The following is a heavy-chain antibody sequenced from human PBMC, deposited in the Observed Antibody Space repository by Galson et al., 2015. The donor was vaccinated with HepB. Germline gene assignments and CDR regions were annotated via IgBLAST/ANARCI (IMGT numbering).Heavy chain of an antibody. D-gene: IGHD3-22*01. J-gene: IGHJ4*02. Sequence: SLRLSCAASGFTFNSYAMHWVRQAPGKGLEWVAVISYDGSNKYYADSVKGRFTISRDNSKNTLYLLMNSLRAEDAAVYYCARDLPYYYDASGYYGVFVYWGRGTLVTVSS. CDR1: GFTFNSYA. CDR2: ISYDGSNK. CDR3: ARDLPYYYDASGYYGVFVY. V-gene: IGHV3-30*04.